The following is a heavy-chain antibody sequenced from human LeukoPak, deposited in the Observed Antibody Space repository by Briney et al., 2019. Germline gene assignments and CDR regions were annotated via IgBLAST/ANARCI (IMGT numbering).Heavy chain of an antibody. CDR3: ARSWVPAAQRWEYFQH. D-gene: IGHD2-2*01. J-gene: IGHJ1*01. CDR2: IIPIFGTA. Sequence: SVKVSCKASGGTFSSYAISWVRQAPGQGLEWMGGIIPIFGTANYAQKFQGRVTITTDESTSTAYMELSSLRSEDTAVYYCARSWVPAAQRWEYFQHWGQGTLVTVSS. CDR1: GGTFSSYA. V-gene: IGHV1-69*05.